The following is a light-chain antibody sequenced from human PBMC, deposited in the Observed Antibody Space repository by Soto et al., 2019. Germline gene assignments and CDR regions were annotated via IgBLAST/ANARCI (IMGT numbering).Light chain of an antibody. Sequence: DIQMTQSPSSLSASVGDRVTITCQARQDIKNYLNWYQQKSEKAPKLLIYDASDLETGVPSRFSGSGSGTDFTFTINSLQPEDIATYYCQQYDNLPLTFGGGTKVEIK. J-gene: IGKJ4*01. CDR1: QDIKNY. CDR2: DAS. CDR3: QQYDNLPLT. V-gene: IGKV1-33*01.